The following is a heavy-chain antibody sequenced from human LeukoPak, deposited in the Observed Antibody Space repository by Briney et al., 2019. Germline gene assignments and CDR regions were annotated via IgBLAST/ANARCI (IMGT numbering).Heavy chain of an antibody. Sequence: SETLSLTCTVSGGSISSGSYYWSWIRQPAGKGLEWIGRIYTSGSTKYNPSFKSRVTISVDTSKNQFSLKLNSVTAADTAVYYCAGERNGYNPDWGQGTLVTVSS. CDR2: IYTSGST. CDR1: GGSISSGSYY. J-gene: IGHJ1*01. D-gene: IGHD5-24*01. V-gene: IGHV4-61*02. CDR3: AGERNGYNPD.